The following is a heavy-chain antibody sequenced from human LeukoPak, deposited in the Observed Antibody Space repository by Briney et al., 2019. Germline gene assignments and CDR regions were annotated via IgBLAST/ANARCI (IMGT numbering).Heavy chain of an antibody. V-gene: IGHV1-18*04. Sequence: ASVKVSCKASGYTFTSYGISWVRHAPGQGLEWMGWISAYNGNTNYAQKLQGRVTMTTDTSPSTAYMELRSLRSDDTAVYYCARLYSSGNSLNRDYSSSGMDVWGKGTTVSVPS. D-gene: IGHD3-10*01. CDR1: GYTFTSYG. CDR3: ARLYSSGNSLNRDYSSSGMDV. CDR2: ISAYNGNT. J-gene: IGHJ6*04.